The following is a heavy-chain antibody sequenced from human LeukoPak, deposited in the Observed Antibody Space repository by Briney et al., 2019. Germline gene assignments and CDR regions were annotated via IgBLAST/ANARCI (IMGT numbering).Heavy chain of an antibody. CDR2: MNPNSGNT. J-gene: IGHJ4*02. D-gene: IGHD6-19*01. V-gene: IGHV1-8*03. CDR3: ARAGIAVAGPYYFDY. CDR1: GYTFTTYD. Sequence: ASVKVSCKASGYTFTTYDITWVRQATGQGLEWMGWMNPNSGNTAYAQKFQGRVTITRNTSISTAYMELSSLRSEDTAVYYCARAGIAVAGPYYFDYWGQGTLVTVSS.